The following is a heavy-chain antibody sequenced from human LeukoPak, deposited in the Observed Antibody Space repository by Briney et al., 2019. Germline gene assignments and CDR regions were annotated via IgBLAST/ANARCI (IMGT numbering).Heavy chain of an antibody. CDR1: GGSISSYY. J-gene: IGHJ5*02. D-gene: IGHD2-2*01. Sequence: SETLSLTCTVSGGSISSYYWSWIRQPAGKGLEWIGRIYTSGSTNYNPSLKSRVTMSVDTSKNQFSLKLSSVTAADTAVYYCARVGCSSTSCYVGWFDPWGQGTLVTVSS. V-gene: IGHV4-4*07. CDR2: IYTSGST. CDR3: ARVGCSSTSCYVGWFDP.